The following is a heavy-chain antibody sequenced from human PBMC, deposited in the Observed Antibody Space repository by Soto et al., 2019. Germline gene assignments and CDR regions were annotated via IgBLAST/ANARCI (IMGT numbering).Heavy chain of an antibody. D-gene: IGHD1-26*01. V-gene: IGHV4-59*12. CDR1: GGSISSYY. Sequence: PSETLSLTCTVSGGSISSYYWSWIRQPPGKGLEWIGYIYYSGSTNYNPSLKSRVTISVDTSKNQFSLKLSSVTAADTAVYYCARDMRGYYFDYWGQGTLVTVSS. CDR3: ARDMRGYYFDY. J-gene: IGHJ4*02. CDR2: IYYSGST.